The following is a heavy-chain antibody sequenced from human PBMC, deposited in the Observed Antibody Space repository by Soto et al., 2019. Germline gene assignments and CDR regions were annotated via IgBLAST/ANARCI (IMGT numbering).Heavy chain of an antibody. J-gene: IGHJ4*02. CDR2: INHSGST. Sequence: QVQLQQWGAGLLKPSETLSLTCAVYCGSFSGYYRRWIRQPPGKGPEWIGEINHSGSTNYNPSLKSRVTISVDTSTNQFSLKLSSVTAADTAVYYCAREKPYSSSWYHDYWAQGTLVTVSS. V-gene: IGHV4-34*01. D-gene: IGHD6-13*01. CDR1: CGSFSGYY. CDR3: AREKPYSSSWYHDY.